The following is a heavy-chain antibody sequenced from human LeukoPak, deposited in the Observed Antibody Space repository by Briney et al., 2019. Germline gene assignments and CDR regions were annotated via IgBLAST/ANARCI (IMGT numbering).Heavy chain of an antibody. CDR3: ARHASDGSGWMYYFDY. D-gene: IGHD6-19*01. J-gene: IGHJ4*02. V-gene: IGHV4-59*08. CDR1: GGSISTFY. Sequence: PSETLSLTCTVSGGSISTFYWSWIRQPPGKGLEWIGYVDYVGSTNYNHSLKSRVTISVDRSKNQLSLKLTSVTAADTAVYYCARHASDGSGWMYYFDYWGQGTLVTVSS. CDR2: VDYVGST.